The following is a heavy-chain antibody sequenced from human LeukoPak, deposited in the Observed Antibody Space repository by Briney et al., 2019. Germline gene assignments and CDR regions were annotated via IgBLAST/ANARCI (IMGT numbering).Heavy chain of an antibody. CDR2: ISAYNGNT. CDR3: ARDYYYDSSGLAATYYYYYYMDV. V-gene: IGHV1-18*01. D-gene: IGHD3-22*01. Sequence: ASATVSCKASGYTFTSYGIRWVRQAPGQGLEWMGWISAYNGNTNYPQKLQGRVTMTTDTSTSTAYMELRSLRSDDTAVYYCARDYYYDSSGLAATYYYYYYMDVWGKGTTVTVSS. J-gene: IGHJ6*03. CDR1: GYTFTSYG.